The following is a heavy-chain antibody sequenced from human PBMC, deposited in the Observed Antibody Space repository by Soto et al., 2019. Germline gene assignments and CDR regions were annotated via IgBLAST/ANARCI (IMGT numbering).Heavy chain of an antibody. D-gene: IGHD1-1*01. CDR2: LIPYNGDR. Sequence: ASVKVSCKASGYTFTSYGISWVRQAPGQGLEWMGLLIPYNGDRIYAQKFQGRVILTTDTATSTAYMDLRSLRSDDTAVYYCARDGERDTGLNFYYYLHGMDAWGQGTRVTVSS. CDR1: GYTFTSYG. V-gene: IGHV1-18*01. CDR3: ARDGERDTGLNFYYYLHGMDA. J-gene: IGHJ6*02.